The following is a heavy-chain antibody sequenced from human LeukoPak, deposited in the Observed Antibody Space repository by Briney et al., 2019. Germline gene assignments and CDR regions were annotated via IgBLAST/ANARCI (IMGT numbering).Heavy chain of an antibody. CDR2: IYYSGST. D-gene: IGHD1-26*01. V-gene: IGHV4-59*01. J-gene: IGHJ6*02. Sequence: SETLSLTCTVSGGSISSYYWSWIRQPPGKGLEWIGYIYYSGSTNYNPSLKSRVTISVYPSKNQFSLKLSSVTAADTAVYYCARGGIVGAIADFYYYYGMDVWGQGTTVTVSS. CDR3: ARGGIVGAIADFYYYYGMDV. CDR1: GGSISSYY.